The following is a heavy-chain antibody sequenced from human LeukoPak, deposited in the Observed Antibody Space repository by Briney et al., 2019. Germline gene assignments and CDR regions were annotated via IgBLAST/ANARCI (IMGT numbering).Heavy chain of an antibody. CDR1: GYSLTKLS. Sequence: ASVKVSCKVSGYSLTKLSMHWVRQAPGKGLEWMGGFDPEGGEKMYAQKFQGRVTMTEDTSIDTAYMELSSPRSEDTAVYYCATGVGGSYLAFDYWGQGTLVTVSS. J-gene: IGHJ4*02. CDR2: FDPEGGEK. CDR3: ATGVGGSYLAFDY. V-gene: IGHV1-24*01. D-gene: IGHD1-26*01.